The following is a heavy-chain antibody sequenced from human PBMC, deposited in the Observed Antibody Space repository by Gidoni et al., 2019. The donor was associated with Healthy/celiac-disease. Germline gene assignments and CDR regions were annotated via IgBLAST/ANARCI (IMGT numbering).Heavy chain of an antibody. V-gene: IGHV4-30-4*01. Sequence: TLSLPCTVSGGSISSGVYSWSWIRQPPGKGLEWIGYIYYSGSTYYNPSLKSRVTISVDTSKNQFSLKLSSVTAADTAVYYCARAGQLLWFGELTFSRFDPWGQGTLVTVSS. CDR2: IYYSGST. CDR1: GGSISSGVYS. D-gene: IGHD3-10*01. CDR3: ARAGQLLWFGELTFSRFDP. J-gene: IGHJ5*02.